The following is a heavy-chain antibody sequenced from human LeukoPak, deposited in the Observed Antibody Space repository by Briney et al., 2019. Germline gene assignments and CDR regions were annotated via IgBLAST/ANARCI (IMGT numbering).Heavy chain of an antibody. CDR2: IRYDGNNK. CDR1: GFTVHSNY. V-gene: IGHV3-30*02. Sequence: GGSLRLSCAASGFTVHSNYMSWVRQAPGKGLEWVASIRYDGNNKYYADSVKGRFTISRDTSKNTLYLQMNSLRAEDSAVYYCAKAAGYYYMDVWGKTTTVTISS. D-gene: IGHD6-25*01. J-gene: IGHJ6*03. CDR3: AKAAGYYYMDV.